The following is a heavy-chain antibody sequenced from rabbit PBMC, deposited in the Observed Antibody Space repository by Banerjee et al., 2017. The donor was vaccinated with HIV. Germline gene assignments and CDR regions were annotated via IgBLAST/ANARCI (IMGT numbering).Heavy chain of an antibody. CDR2: IYAGSGIT. CDR3: ARYYTYGYAGGTYAANL. V-gene: IGHV1S45*01. D-gene: IGHD6-1*01. J-gene: IGHJ4*01. Sequence: LEESGGDLVKPEGSLTLTCTASGFSFSSSYWICWVRQAPGKGLEWIGCIYAGSGITDYASWAKGRFTISKTSSTTVTLQMTSLTAADTATYFCARYYTYGYAGGTYAANLWGPGTLVTDS. CDR1: GFSFSSSYW.